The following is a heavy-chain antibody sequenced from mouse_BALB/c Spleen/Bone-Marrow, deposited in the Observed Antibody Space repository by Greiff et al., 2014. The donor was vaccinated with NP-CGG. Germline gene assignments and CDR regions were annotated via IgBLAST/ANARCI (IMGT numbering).Heavy chain of an antibody. CDR2: INPSTDYT. CDR3: ARRAYGGSYGFAY. CDR1: GYTFTSYW. Sequence: VQLQQSGAELAKPGASLKMSCKASGYTFTSYWMHRVKQRPGQGLEWIGYINPSTDYTEYNQKFKDKATLTADKSSSTAFMQLSSLTSEDSVVYYCARRAYGGSYGFAYWGQGTLVTVSA. J-gene: IGHJ3*01. V-gene: IGHV1-7*01. D-gene: IGHD1-1*01.